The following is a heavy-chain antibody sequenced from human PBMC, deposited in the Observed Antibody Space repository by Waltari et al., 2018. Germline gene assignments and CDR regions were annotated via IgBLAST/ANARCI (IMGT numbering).Heavy chain of an antibody. V-gene: IGHV6-1*01. CDR1: GDSVSSREAA. Sequence: QVQLKESGPGLLRPSQTLSLTCDISGDSVSSREAAWNWIRQSPSRGLEWLARTFHLSEWYNHYGESVKGRITIAPDASKNQFSLQWTSVSPDDAGIYYCARLSAGRGFDYWGPGILVTVSS. CDR2: TFHLSEWYN. CDR3: ARLSAGRGFDY. D-gene: IGHD1-26*01. J-gene: IGHJ4*02.